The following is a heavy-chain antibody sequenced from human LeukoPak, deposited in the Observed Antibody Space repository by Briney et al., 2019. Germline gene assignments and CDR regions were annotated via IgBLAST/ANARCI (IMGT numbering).Heavy chain of an antibody. V-gene: IGHV3-33*08. CDR2: IWYDGSNK. Sequence: GGSLRLSCAASGFTVSSNYMSWVRQAPGKGLEWVAVIWYDGSNKYYADSVKGRFTISRDNSKNTLYLQMNSLRAEDTAVYYCARELSPVEFDYWGQGTLVTVSS. CDR1: GFTVSSNY. CDR3: ARELSPVEFDY. J-gene: IGHJ4*02.